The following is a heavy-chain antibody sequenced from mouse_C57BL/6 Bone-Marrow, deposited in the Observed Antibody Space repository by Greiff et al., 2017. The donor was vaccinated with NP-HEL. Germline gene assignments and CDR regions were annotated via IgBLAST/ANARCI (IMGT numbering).Heavy chain of an antibody. CDR1: GYTFTSYW. Sequence: QVQLQQSGAELAKPGASVKLSCKASGYTFTSYWMHWVKQRPGQGLEWIGYINPRSGYTKYNQKFKDKATVTADKSSSTAYMQLSSLTYEDSAVYYCARGLCRRGFYAMDYWGQGTSVTVSS. D-gene: IGHD6-5*01. V-gene: IGHV1-7*01. CDR3: ARGLCRRGFYAMDY. J-gene: IGHJ4*01. CDR2: INPRSGYT.